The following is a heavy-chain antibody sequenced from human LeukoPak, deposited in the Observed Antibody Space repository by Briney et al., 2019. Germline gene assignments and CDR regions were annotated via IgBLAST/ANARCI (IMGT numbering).Heavy chain of an antibody. CDR1: GYTFTGYY. CDR2: INPNSGST. CDR3: ARDIGYCNGGSCYGFWFDP. V-gene: IGHV1-2*02. Sequence: GASVKVSCKASGYTFTGYYMHWVRQAPGQGLEWMGWINPNSGSTNYAQKFQGRVTMTRDTSISTAYMELSRLRSDDTAMYYCARDIGYCNGGSCYGFWFDPWGQGTLVTVSS. J-gene: IGHJ5*02. D-gene: IGHD2-15*01.